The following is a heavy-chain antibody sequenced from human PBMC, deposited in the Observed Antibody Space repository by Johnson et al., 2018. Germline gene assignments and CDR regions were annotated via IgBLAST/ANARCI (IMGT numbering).Heavy chain of an antibody. CDR1: GFTFSSYA. V-gene: IGHV3-30*11. CDR3: VTGYSSSWYVSNYYYYYMDV. D-gene: IGHD6-13*01. J-gene: IGHJ6*03. Sequence: QVQLVESGGGVVQPGRSLRLSCTASGFTFSSYAMHWVRQAPGKGLEWLAVISDDGSNKSYADSVKGRFTISRDNSKNTLYLHMNSLRAEDTAVYYCVTGYSSSWYVSNYYYYYMDVWGKGTTVTVSS. CDR2: ISDDGSNK.